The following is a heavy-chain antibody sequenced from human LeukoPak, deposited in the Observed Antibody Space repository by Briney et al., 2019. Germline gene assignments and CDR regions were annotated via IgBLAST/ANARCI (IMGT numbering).Heavy chain of an antibody. Sequence: ASVKVSCKASGYTFTCYYMHWVRQAPGQGLEWMGRINPNSGGTNYAQKFQGRVTMTRDTSISTAYMELSRLRSDDTAVYYCARVLNSYGYHGVDYWGQGTLVTVSS. V-gene: IGHV1-2*06. CDR3: ARVLNSYGYHGVDY. D-gene: IGHD5-18*01. J-gene: IGHJ4*02. CDR1: GYTFTCYY. CDR2: INPNSGGT.